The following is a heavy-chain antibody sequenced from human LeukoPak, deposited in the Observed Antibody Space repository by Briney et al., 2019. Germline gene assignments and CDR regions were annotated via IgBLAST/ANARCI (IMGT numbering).Heavy chain of an antibody. J-gene: IGHJ4*02. CDR3: ARKGPGYSGYSDFDY. D-gene: IGHD5-12*01. Sequence: SETLSLTCSVSGYSISSGYYWGWIRQPPGMGLEWIGNIYHSGGTYYNPSLKSRVTISLDTSKNQFSLKLSSVTAADTAVYYCARKGPGYSGYSDFDYWGQGTLVTVSS. V-gene: IGHV4-38-2*02. CDR1: GYSISSGYY. CDR2: IYHSGGT.